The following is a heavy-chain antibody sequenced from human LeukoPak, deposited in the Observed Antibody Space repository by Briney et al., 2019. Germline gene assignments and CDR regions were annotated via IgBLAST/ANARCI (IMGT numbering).Heavy chain of an antibody. D-gene: IGHD1-1*01. J-gene: IGHJ4*02. V-gene: IGHV3-23*01. CDR2: ISGSGDAT. CDR1: GFTLTTYA. CDR3: GILSGTSGTTSRVLHY. Sequence: GGSLRLSCAASGFTLTTYAMIWVRRAPGQGLEWVSAISGSGDATYYAEFVKGRFTISRDNSENMVFLQMNSLRAEDTAVYYCGILSGTSGTTSRVLHYWGQGVLVTVSS.